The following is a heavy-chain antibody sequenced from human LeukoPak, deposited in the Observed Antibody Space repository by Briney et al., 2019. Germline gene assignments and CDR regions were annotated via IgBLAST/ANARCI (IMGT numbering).Heavy chain of an antibody. J-gene: IGHJ4*02. CDR1: GFTFRSYA. V-gene: IGHV3-23*01. CDR3: ATLWFGELGLY. Sequence: GGSLRLSCPASGFTFRSYAMSWVRQAPGKGLEWVSAISGSGGSTYYADSVKGRFTISRDNSKNTLSLQMNSLRAEGTAVYYCATLWFGELGLYWGQGTLVSVSS. D-gene: IGHD3-10*01. CDR2: ISGSGGST.